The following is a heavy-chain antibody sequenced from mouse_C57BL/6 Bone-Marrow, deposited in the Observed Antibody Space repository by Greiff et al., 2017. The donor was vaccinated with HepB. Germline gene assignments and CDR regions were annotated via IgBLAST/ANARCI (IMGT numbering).Heavy chain of an antibody. J-gene: IGHJ1*03. CDR1: GYTFTSYG. CDR2: IYTRSGNT. Sequence: QVQLQQSGAELARPGASVKLSCQASGYTFTSYGISWVKQRTGQGLEWIGEIYTRSGNTYYNEKFKGKATLTADKSSSTAYMELRSLTSEDSAVYFCASSVAADVRGTGTTVTVSS. CDR3: ASSVAADV. V-gene: IGHV1-81*01. D-gene: IGHD1-1*01.